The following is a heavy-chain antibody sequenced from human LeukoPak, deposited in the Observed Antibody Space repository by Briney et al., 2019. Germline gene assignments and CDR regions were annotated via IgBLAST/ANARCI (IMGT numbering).Heavy chain of an antibody. CDR2: ISGSGANT. D-gene: IGHD3-16*02. J-gene: IGHJ4*02. CDR1: GFTFSTYA. V-gene: IGHV3-23*01. CDR3: AEERAGYTNPYYFDY. Sequence: GGSLRLSCAASGFTFSTYAMSWVRQAPGKGLEWVSTISGSGANTYYADSVRGRFTISRDNSKNTLYLHMNSLRAEDTAVYYCAEERAGYTNPYYFDYWGQGTLVTVSS.